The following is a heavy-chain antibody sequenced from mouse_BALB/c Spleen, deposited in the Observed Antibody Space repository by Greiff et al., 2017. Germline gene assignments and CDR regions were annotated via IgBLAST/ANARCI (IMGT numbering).Heavy chain of an antibody. CDR2: IWRGGST. V-gene: IGHV2-5-1*01. D-gene: IGHD2-1*01. CDR3: AKSLSTSLLCLSY. Sequence: QVQLKESGPSLVQPSQSLSITCTVSGFSLTSYGVHWVRQSPGKGLEWLGVIWRGGSTDYNAAFMSRLSITKDNSKSQVFFKMNSLQADDTAIYYCAKSLSTSLLCLSYWGQGTTLTVSS. J-gene: IGHJ2*01. CDR1: GFSLTSYG.